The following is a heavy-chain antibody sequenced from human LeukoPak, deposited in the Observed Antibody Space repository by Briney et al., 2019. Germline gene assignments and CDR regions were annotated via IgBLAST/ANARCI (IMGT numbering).Heavy chain of an antibody. CDR2: INSDGRTA. CDR1: GFXFSRFW. V-gene: IGHV3-74*01. CDR3: ASGPWELDY. D-gene: IGHD1-26*01. J-gene: IGHJ4*02. Sequence: GGSLRLSCEASGFXFSRFWIYWVRQAPGKGLVWFSRINSDGRTASYADSVKGRFTISRDNAENTVFLQMNSLRVEDTAVYYCASGPWELDYWGQGTLVTVSS.